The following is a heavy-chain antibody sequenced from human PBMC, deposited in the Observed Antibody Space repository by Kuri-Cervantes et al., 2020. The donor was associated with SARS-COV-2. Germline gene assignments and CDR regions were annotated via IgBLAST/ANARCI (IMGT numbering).Heavy chain of an antibody. Sequence: ASVKVSCKASGYTFTGYYMHWVRQAPGQELEWMAWIDCYNGRTEYARTLQGRLTVTTDASTSTAYMELRSLRSDDTAVYYCVRDPNCSAGNCYFDYWGQGTQVTVSS. V-gene: IGHV1-18*04. J-gene: IGHJ4*02. CDR1: GYTFTGYY. D-gene: IGHD2-15*01. CDR3: VRDPNCSAGNCYFDY. CDR2: IDCYNGRT.